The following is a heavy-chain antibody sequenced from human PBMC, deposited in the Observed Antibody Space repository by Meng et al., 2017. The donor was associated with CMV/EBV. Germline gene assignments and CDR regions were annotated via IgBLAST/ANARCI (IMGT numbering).Heavy chain of an antibody. CDR1: GGSFSGYY. CDR2: INHSGST. Sequence: QVQLQQGGAVLLKPSGTPALTCAVYGGSFSGYYWSWIRQPPGKGLEWIGEINHSGSTNYNPSLKSRVTISVDTSKNQFSLKLSSVTAADTAVYYCARGGNWFDPWAREPWSPSPQ. CDR3: ARGGNWFDP. V-gene: IGHV4-34*01. J-gene: IGHJ5*02.